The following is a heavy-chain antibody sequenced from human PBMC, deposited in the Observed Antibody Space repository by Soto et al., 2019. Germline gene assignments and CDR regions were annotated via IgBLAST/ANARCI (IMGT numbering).Heavy chain of an antibody. CDR3: ARGVAAAGPY. V-gene: IGHV3-7*04. D-gene: IGHD6-13*01. Sequence: EVQLEESGGGLVQPGGSLRLSCAVSGFTFSNYWLSWVRHAPGKGLEWVANINHDGSEKYYVDSVKGRFTISRDNAKNSMYLDMSSLRVEDTATYYCARGVAAAGPYWGQGTLVTVSS. J-gene: IGHJ4*02. CDR2: INHDGSEK. CDR1: GFTFSNYW.